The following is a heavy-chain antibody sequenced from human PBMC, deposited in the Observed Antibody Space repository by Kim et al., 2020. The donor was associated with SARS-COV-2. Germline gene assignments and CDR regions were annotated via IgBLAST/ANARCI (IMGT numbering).Heavy chain of an antibody. J-gene: IGHJ6*02. V-gene: IGHV3-9*01. Sequence: GGSLRLSCAASGFTFDDYAMHWVRQAPGKGLEWVSGISWNSGSIGYADAVKGRFTIPRDNAKNSLYLQMNSLRAEDTALYYCAKDAGPSEIGATSGYYYYGMEVWGQGTTVTVSS. CDR2: ISWNSGSI. CDR1: GFTFDDYA. CDR3: AKDAGPSEIGATSGYYYYGMEV. D-gene: IGHD5-12*01.